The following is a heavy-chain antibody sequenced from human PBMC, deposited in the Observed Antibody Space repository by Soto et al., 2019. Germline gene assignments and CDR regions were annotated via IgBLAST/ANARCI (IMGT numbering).Heavy chain of an antibody. CDR2: IKQDGSEK. CDR3: ARARLGYCSGTSCYRYYFDY. D-gene: IGHD2-2*02. Sequence: PRLSCAASGFTFSSYWMSWVRQAPGKGLEWVANIKQDGSEKYYVDSVKGRFTISRDNAKNSLYLQMNSLRAEDTAVYYCARARLGYCSGTSCYRYYFDYWGQGTLVTVSS. J-gene: IGHJ4*02. V-gene: IGHV3-7*01. CDR1: GFTFSSYW.